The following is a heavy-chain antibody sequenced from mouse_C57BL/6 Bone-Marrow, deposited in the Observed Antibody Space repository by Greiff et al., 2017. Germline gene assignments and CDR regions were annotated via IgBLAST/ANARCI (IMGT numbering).Heavy chain of an antibody. V-gene: IGHV1-39*01. J-gene: IGHJ3*01. Sequence: EVKLVESGPELVKPGASVKISCKASGYSFTDSNMNWVKQSNGKSLEWIGVINPNYGTTSYNQKFKGKATLTVDQSSSTAYMQLNSLTSEDSAVYYCAREELAVYGKGFAYWGQGTLVTVSA. CDR1: GYSFTDSN. D-gene: IGHD2-1*01. CDR2: INPNYGTT. CDR3: AREELAVYGKGFAY.